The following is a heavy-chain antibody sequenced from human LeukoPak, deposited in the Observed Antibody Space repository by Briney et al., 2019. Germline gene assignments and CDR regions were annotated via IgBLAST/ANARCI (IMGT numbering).Heavy chain of an antibody. D-gene: IGHD3-10*01. V-gene: IGHV4-59*08. J-gene: IGHJ4*02. CDR1: GCSISSYY. Sequence: PSETLSLTCTVSGCSISSYYWSWIRQPPGKGLEFIGYIYYSGSSGSTNYNPSLKSRVTISVDTSKNQFSLKLTAVTAADTAVYYCARLSAYYYGSGNYYNPYYFDYWGQGALVTVSS. CDR3: ARLSAYYYGSGNYYNPYYFDY. CDR2: IYYSGSSGST.